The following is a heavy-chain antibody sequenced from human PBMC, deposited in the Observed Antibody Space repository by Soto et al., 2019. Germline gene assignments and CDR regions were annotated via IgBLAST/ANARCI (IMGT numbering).Heavy chain of an antibody. CDR3: ARNWNYDMDYYYGMDV. CDR2: IYHSGST. CDR1: GGSISSSNC. V-gene: IGHV4-4*02. D-gene: IGHD1-7*01. Sequence: SETLSRTCAVSGGSISSSNCWSCVRQPPGKGLEWIGEIYHSGSTNYNPSLKSRVTISVDKSKNQFSLKLSSVTAADTAVYYCARNWNYDMDYYYGMDVWGQGTTVTVSS. J-gene: IGHJ6*02.